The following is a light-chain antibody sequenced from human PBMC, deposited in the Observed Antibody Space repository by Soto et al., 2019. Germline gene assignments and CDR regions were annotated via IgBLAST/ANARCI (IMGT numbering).Light chain of an antibody. J-gene: IGKJ4*01. CDR1: QDISTY. CDR2: AAY. Sequence: DIQMTQARSCLSASVGDRVTITCRARQDISTYLAWYQQKPGKVPKLLISAAYTLQSGVPPRFSGSGSGTDFTLTISSLQPEDVATYYCQKYDNAPLTFGGGTKAEIK. V-gene: IGKV1-27*01. CDR3: QKYDNAPLT.